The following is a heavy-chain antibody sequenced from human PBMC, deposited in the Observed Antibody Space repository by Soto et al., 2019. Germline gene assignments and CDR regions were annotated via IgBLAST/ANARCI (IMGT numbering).Heavy chain of an antibody. CDR2: IYYSGST. CDR1: GGSISSGDYY. CDR3: ARFDPKRGWFDP. Sequence: QVQLQESGPGLVKPSQTLSLTCTVSGGSISSGDYYWSWIRQPPGKGLEWIGSIYYSGSTYYNPSLKSRVTRSGDTSKNQFSPKLSSGTAADTAVYYCARFDPKRGWFDPWGQGTLVTVSS. J-gene: IGHJ5*02. V-gene: IGHV4-30-4*01. D-gene: IGHD3-9*01.